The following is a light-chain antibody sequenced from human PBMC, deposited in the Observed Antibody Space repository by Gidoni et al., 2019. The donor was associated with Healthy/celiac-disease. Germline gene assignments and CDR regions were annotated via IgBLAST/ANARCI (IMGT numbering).Light chain of an antibody. Sequence: SYELTQPPSVSVSPGQTASITCSGDKLGDKYACWYQQKSGQSPVLVIYQNSTRPSAIPERFSGSNSRNTATLTISGTQAMDEADYYCQAWDSSTPWVFGAGTKVTVL. J-gene: IGLJ1*01. CDR2: QNS. CDR3: QAWDSSTPWV. CDR1: KLGDKY. V-gene: IGLV3-1*01.